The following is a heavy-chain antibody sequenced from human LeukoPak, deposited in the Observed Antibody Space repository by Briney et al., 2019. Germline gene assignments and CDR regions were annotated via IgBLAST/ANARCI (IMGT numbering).Heavy chain of an antibody. CDR3: ARGSIAAPSPDY. D-gene: IGHD6-6*01. CDR2: IIPIFGTA. CDR1: GGTFSSYA. Sequence: ASVKVSCKASGGTFSSYATSWVRQAPGQGLGWMGGIIPIFGTANYAQKFQGRVTITADESTSTAYMELSSLRSEDTAVYYCARGSIAAPSPDYWGQGTLVTVSS. J-gene: IGHJ4*02. V-gene: IGHV1-69*13.